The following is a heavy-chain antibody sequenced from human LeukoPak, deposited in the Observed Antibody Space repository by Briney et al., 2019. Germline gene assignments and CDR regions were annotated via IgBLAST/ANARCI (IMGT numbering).Heavy chain of an antibody. CDR3: ARGYDFWSGKPFDY. D-gene: IGHD3-3*01. V-gene: IGHV4-61*02. CDR1: GGSISSGSYY. CDR2: IYTSGST. J-gene: IGHJ4*02. Sequence: SQTLSLTCTVSGGSISSGSYYWSWFRQPAGKGLEWIGRIYTSGSTNYYPSLKSRVTISVDTSKNQFSLKLSSVTAADTAVYYCARGYDFWSGKPFDYWGQGTLVTVSS.